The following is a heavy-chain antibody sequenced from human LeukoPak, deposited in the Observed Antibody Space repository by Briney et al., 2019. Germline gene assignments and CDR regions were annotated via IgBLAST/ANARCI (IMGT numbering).Heavy chain of an antibody. CDR2: IYYGENT. V-gene: IGHV4-39*07. CDR3: ARGRGEGRGIAMVRGVRAPSYNWFDP. CDR1: GGSISSGPYY. D-gene: IGHD3-10*01. J-gene: IGHJ5*02. Sequence: PSETLSLTCTVSGGSISSGPYYWGWIRQPPGKGLEWIGNIYYGENTYYNPSLKSRVTISVDTSKNQFSLKLSSVTAADTAVYYCARGRGEGRGIAMVRGVRAPSYNWFDPWGHGTQVTVSS.